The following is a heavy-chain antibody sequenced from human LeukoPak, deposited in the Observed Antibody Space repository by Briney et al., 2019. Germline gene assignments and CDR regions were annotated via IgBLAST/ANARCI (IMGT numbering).Heavy chain of an antibody. CDR3: ARDYSLRWFGEMSYYMDV. CDR2: ISSSGSTI. J-gene: IGHJ6*03. Sequence: AGGSLRLSCAASGFTFSDYYMSWIRQAPGKGLEWVSYISSSGSTIYYADSVKGRFTISRDDAKNSLYLQMNSLRAEDTAVYYCARDYSLRWFGEMSYYMDVWGKGTTVTISS. V-gene: IGHV3-11*04. D-gene: IGHD3-10*01. CDR1: GFTFSDYY.